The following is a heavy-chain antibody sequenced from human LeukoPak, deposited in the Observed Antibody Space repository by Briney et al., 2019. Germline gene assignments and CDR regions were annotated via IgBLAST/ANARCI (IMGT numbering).Heavy chain of an antibody. Sequence: PGRSLRLSCAASGFTFSSYGMHWVRQAPGKGLEWVAVISYDGSNKYYAESVKGRFTISRDNSKNTLYLQMNSLRAEDTAVCYCAKYGSSGWSYWYFDLWGRGTLVTVSS. J-gene: IGHJ2*01. CDR2: ISYDGSNK. V-gene: IGHV3-30*18. CDR3: AKYGSSGWSYWYFDL. D-gene: IGHD6-19*01. CDR1: GFTFSSYG.